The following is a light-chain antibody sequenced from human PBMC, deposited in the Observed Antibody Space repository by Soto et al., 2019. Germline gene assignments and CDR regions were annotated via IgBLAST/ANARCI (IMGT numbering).Light chain of an antibody. CDR2: DAS. Sequence: IRMPQSPSTLSASVGDRVTITCRASQSISSWLAWYQQKPGKAPKLLIYDASSLESGVPSRFSGSGSGTEFTLTITNLQPDDSATYYCQQYSSRWTFGQGAKV. CDR1: QSISSW. CDR3: QQYSSRWT. V-gene: IGKV1-5*01. J-gene: IGKJ1*01.